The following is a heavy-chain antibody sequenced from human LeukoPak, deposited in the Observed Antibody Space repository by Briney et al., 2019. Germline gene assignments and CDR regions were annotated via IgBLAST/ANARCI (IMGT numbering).Heavy chain of an antibody. CDR1: GFTFSSYA. CDR2: ISGSGGST. Sequence: GGSLRLSCAASGFTFSSYAMSWVRQAPGKGLEWVSAISGSGGSTYYADSVKGRFTISRDNSKNTLYLQMNSLRAEDTAVYYCAKYTGVGRYFDWLTRILDYWGQGTLVTVSS. D-gene: IGHD3-9*01. V-gene: IGHV3-23*01. J-gene: IGHJ4*02. CDR3: AKYTGVGRYFDWLTRILDY.